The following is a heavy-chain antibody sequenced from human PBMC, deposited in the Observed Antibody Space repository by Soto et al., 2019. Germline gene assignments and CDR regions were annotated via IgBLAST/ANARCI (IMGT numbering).Heavy chain of an antibody. J-gene: IGHJ4*02. Sequence: GESLKISCAASGFTFSSYAMSWVRQAPGKGLEWVSAISGSGGSTYYADSVKGRFTISRDNSKNTLYLQMNSLRAEDTAVYYCAKDPSGPAAVAGFDYWGQGTLVTVSS. D-gene: IGHD6-19*01. V-gene: IGHV3-23*01. CDR3: AKDPSGPAAVAGFDY. CDR2: ISGSGGST. CDR1: GFTFSSYA.